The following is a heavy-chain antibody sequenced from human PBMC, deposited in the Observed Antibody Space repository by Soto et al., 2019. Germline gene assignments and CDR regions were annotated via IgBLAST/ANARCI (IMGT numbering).Heavy chain of an antibody. CDR1: GFTFSTYG. CDR2: ISYDGSNK. Sequence: QVQLVESGGGVVQPGRSLRLSCAASGFTFSTYGMHWVRQAPGKGLEWVAVISYDGSNKYYADSVKGRFTISRDNSKXXXXXXXXXXXXXXTXXXXXXXDDCISTSCYYFDYWGQGTLVTVSS. D-gene: IGHD2-2*01. V-gene: IGHV3-30*03. CDR3: XXDDCISTSCYYFDY. J-gene: IGHJ4*02.